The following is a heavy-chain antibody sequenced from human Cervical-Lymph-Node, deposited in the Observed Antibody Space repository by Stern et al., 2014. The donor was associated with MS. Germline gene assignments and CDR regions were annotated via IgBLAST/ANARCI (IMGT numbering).Heavy chain of an antibody. CDR1: GFTFSSYS. CDR2: ISSSSSYI. CDR3: ARDRAGIVGATLIDY. D-gene: IGHD1-26*01. Sequence: EVQLVESGGGLVKPGGSLRLSCAASGFTFSSYSMNWVRQAPGKGLEWVSSISSSSSYIYYADSVKGRFTISRDNAKNSLYLQMNSLRAEDTAVYYCARDRAGIVGATLIDYWGQGTLVTVSS. V-gene: IGHV3-21*01. J-gene: IGHJ4*02.